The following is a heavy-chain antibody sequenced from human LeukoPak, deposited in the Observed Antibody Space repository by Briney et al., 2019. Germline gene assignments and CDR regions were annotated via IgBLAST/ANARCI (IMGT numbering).Heavy chain of an antibody. V-gene: IGHV3-9*01. Sequence: GGSLRLSCAASGFTFDDYAMHWVRQAQGKGLEWVSGISWNSGSIGYAGSVKGRFTISRDNAKNSLYLQMNSLRAEDTALYYCAKDPLAGGMVAFNIWGQGTMVTVSS. CDR1: GFTFDDYA. J-gene: IGHJ3*02. CDR2: ISWNSGSI. CDR3: AKDPLAGGMVAFNI. D-gene: IGHD3-16*01.